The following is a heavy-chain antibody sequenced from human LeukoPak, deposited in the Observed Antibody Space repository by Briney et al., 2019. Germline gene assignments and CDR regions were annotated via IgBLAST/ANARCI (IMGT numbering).Heavy chain of an antibody. V-gene: IGHV3-53*01. CDR3: ASAVVTAKLGAFDI. D-gene: IGHD2-21*02. Sequence: GGSLRLSCAASGFTFSSNYMSWVRQAPGKGLEWVSVIYSGGSTYYSDSVKGRFTISRENSKNTLYLQMNSLRAEDTAVYYCASAVVTAKLGAFDIWGQGTMVTVSS. CDR1: GFTFSSNY. J-gene: IGHJ3*02. CDR2: IYSGGST.